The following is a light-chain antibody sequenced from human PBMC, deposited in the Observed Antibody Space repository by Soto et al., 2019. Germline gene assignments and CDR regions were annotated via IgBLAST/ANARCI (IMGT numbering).Light chain of an antibody. Sequence: QTVVTQEPSLTVSPGGTVTLTCASGTGAVTSGDYPNRFQQKPGQAPRALIYGTSNKHSWTPARFSGSLLGGKAALTLSGVQPEDEAEYYCLLYYGGAQLVFGGGTKLTVL. J-gene: IGLJ2*01. CDR1: TGAVTSGDY. CDR3: LLYYGGAQLV. V-gene: IGLV7-43*01. CDR2: GTS.